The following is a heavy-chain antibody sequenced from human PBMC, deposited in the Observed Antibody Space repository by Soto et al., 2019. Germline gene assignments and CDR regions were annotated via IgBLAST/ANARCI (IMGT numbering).Heavy chain of an antibody. CDR2: VYYTGST. CDR3: ARSVAVTGAHIDD. J-gene: IGHJ4*02. V-gene: IGHV4-59*01. CDR1: GGSISGSY. Sequence: SEPLFLTCSVSGGSISGSYWSWIRQSPGKGLEWLGYVYYTGSTNYSPSLRSRVSISVDTSKNEFSLRLSSVTAADTAVYFCARSVAVTGAHIDDWGQGTQVTVSS. D-gene: IGHD2-8*02.